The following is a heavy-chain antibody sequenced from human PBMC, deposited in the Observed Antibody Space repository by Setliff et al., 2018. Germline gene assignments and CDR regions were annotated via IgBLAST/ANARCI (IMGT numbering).Heavy chain of an antibody. J-gene: IGHJ4*02. V-gene: IGHV4-4*07. D-gene: IGHD1-26*01. CDR3: ARTGTYRYFDY. CDR1: GGSISYNY. CDR2: INTSGST. Sequence: SETLSLTCTVSGGSISYNYWSWIRQPAGKGPQWIGRINTSGSTKYNPSLKSRVTMSVDTSKNQFSLKLSAVTAADTAVYYCARTGTYRYFDYWGQGALVTVSS.